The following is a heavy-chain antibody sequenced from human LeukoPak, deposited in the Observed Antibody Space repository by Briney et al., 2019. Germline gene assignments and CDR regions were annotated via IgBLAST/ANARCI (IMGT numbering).Heavy chain of an antibody. D-gene: IGHD1-1*01. CDR2: INSDGSST. V-gene: IGHV3-74*01. J-gene: IGHJ5*02. Sequence: GGSLRLSCAASGFTFRSYGMTWVRQAPGKGLVWVSRINSDGSSTSYADSVKGRFTISRDNAKNTLYLQMNSLRAEDTAVYYCARDLTPSQLVRNWFDPWGQGTLVTVSS. CDR1: GFTFRSYG. CDR3: ARDLTPSQLVRNWFDP.